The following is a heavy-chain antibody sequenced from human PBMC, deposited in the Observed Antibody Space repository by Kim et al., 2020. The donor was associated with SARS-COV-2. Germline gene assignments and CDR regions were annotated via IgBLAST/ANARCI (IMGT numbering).Heavy chain of an antibody. CDR2: ISWNSGSI. D-gene: IGHD1-26*01. CDR1: GFTFDDYA. CDR3: AKDISGSYYRYFDY. V-gene: IGHV3-9*01. J-gene: IGHJ4*02. Sequence: GGSLRLSCAASGFTFDDYAMHWVRQAPGKGLEWVSGISWNSGSIGYADSVKGRFTISRDNAKNSLYLQMNSLRAEDTALYYCAKDISGSYYRYFDYWGQGTLVTVSS.